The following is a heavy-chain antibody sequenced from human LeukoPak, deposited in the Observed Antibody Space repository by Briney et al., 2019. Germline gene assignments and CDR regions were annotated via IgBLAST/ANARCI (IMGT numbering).Heavy chain of an antibody. CDR2: INPNSGGT. V-gene: IGHV1-2*02. CDR3: ASDYYDSSGYYRRAY. J-gene: IGHJ4*02. CDR1: GYTFTGYY. D-gene: IGHD3-22*01. Sequence: GASVKVSCKASGYTFTGYYMHWVRQAPGQGLESMGWINPNSGGTNYAQKFQGRVTMTRDTSISTAYMELSRLRSDDTAVYYCASDYYDSSGYYRRAYWGQGTLVTVSS.